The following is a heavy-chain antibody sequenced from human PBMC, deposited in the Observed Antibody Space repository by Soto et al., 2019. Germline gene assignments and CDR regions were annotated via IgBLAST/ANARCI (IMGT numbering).Heavy chain of an antibody. J-gene: IGHJ4*02. CDR2: IYYSGST. D-gene: IGHD6-19*01. CDR3: ARHLKRLQWLVPDYFDY. Sequence: QLQLQESGPGLVKPSETLSLTCTVSGGSISSSSYYWGWIRQPPGKGLEWIGSIYYSGSTYYNPSLKSRVTISVDTSKNQFSLKLSSVTAADTAVYYCARHLKRLQWLVPDYFDYWGQGTLVTVSS. V-gene: IGHV4-39*01. CDR1: GGSISSSSYY.